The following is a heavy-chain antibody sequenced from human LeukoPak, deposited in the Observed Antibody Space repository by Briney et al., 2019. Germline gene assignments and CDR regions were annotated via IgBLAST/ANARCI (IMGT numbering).Heavy chain of an antibody. CDR2: ISSSSSYI. CDR3: ARDHYYDSSGYYPLYDY. V-gene: IGHV3-21*01. CDR1: GFTFSSYS. Sequence: GGSLRLSCAASGFTFSSYSMSWVRQAPGKGLEWVSSISSSSSYIYYADSVKGRFTISRDNAKNSLYLQMNSLRAEDTAVYYCARDHYYDSSGYYPLYDYWGQGTLVTVSS. J-gene: IGHJ4*02. D-gene: IGHD3-22*01.